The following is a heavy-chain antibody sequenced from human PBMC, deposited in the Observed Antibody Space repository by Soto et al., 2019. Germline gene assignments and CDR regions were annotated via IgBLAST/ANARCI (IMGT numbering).Heavy chain of an antibody. Sequence: SEPLSLTCTVSGGSISSGGYYWSWIRQHPGKGLEWIGYIYYSGSTYYNPSLKSRVTISVDTSKNQFSLKLSSVTAADTAVYYCARANTLLRGYSGYNPDYGMDVWGQGTTVTVSS. V-gene: IGHV4-31*03. CDR3: ARANTLLRGYSGYNPDYGMDV. D-gene: IGHD5-12*01. J-gene: IGHJ6*02. CDR1: GGSISSGGYY. CDR2: IYYSGST.